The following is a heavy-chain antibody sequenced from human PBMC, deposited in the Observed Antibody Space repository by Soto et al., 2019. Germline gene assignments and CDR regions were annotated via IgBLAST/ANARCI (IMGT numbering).Heavy chain of an antibody. Sequence: GGSLRLSCAASGFTFDDYTMHWVRQAPGKGLEWVSLISWDGGSTYYADSVKGRFTISRDNSKNSLYLQMNSLRTEDTALYYCAKDIRGYCTNGVCAYHYYYGMDVWGQGTTVTVSS. CDR2: ISWDGGST. J-gene: IGHJ6*01. CDR3: AKDIRGYCTNGVCAYHYYYGMDV. V-gene: IGHV3-43*01. D-gene: IGHD2-8*01. CDR1: GFTFDDYT.